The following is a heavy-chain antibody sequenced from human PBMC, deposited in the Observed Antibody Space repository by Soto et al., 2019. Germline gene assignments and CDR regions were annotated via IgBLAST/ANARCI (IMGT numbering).Heavy chain of an antibody. CDR1: DGSISSSSYY. Sequence: SETLSLTCTVSDGSISSSSYYWGWIRQPPGKGLEWIGSIYYSGSTYYNPSLKSRVTISVDTSKNQFSLKLSSVTAADTAVYYCADNSGYDRVGAFDIWGQGTMVTVSS. D-gene: IGHD5-12*01. V-gene: IGHV4-39*01. CDR2: IYYSGST. CDR3: ADNSGYDRVGAFDI. J-gene: IGHJ3*02.